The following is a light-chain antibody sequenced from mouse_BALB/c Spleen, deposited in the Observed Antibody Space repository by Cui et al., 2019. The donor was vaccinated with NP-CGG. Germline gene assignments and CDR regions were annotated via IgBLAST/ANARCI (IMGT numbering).Light chain of an antibody. Sequence: QAVVTQESALTTSPGETVPLTCRLSTGAVTSSNYANWVQEKPDHLFTGLIGGTNNRAPGVPARFSGSLIGDKAALTITGAQTEDEAIYFCALWYSNHWVFGGGTKLTVL. CDR2: GTN. J-gene: IGLJ1*01. CDR1: TGAVTSSNY. V-gene: IGLV1*01. CDR3: ALWYSNHWV.